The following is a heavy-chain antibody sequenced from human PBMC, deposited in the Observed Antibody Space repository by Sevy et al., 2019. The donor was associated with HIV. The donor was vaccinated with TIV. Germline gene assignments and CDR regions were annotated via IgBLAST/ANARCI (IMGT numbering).Heavy chain of an antibody. CDR3: ARPLYCSSTSCYGPYYFDY. J-gene: IGHJ4*02. CDR1: GFTFSSYS. V-gene: IGHV3-21*01. Sequence: GGSLRLSCAASGFTFSSYSMNWVRQAPGKGLEWVSSISSSSSYIYYADSVKGRFTISRDNAKNSRYLQMNSLRAEDTAVYYCARPLYCSSTSCYGPYYFDYWGQGTLVTVSS. CDR2: ISSSSSYI. D-gene: IGHD2-2*01.